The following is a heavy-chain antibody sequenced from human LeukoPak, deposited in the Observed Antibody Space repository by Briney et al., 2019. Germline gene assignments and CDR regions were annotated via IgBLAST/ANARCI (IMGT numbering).Heavy chain of an antibody. CDR3: ARNSGGRRYYFTD. J-gene: IGHJ4*02. Sequence: GGSLRLSCAASGFTFSSYGMHWVRQAPGKGLEWVAVIWNDGSNKYYADSVKGRFTISRDNSQNTLYLQMNSLRAEDTAVYYCARNSGGRRYYFTDWGQGTLVTVSS. CDR2: IWNDGSNK. V-gene: IGHV3-33*01. CDR1: GFTFSSYG. D-gene: IGHD3-10*01.